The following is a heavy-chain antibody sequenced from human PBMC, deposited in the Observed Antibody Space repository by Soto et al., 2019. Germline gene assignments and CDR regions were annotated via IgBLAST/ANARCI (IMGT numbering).Heavy chain of an antibody. Sequence: QVQLVQSGAEVKKPGASVKVSCKASGYTFTGYYMHWVRQAPGQWLEWMGWINPNSGGTNYAQKFQGRVTMTRDTSISTAYMELSRLRSDDTAVYYCERISYSVYASGEDFDYWGQGTLVTVSS. V-gene: IGHV1-2*02. J-gene: IGHJ4*02. CDR2: INPNSGGT. D-gene: IGHD5-12*01. CDR3: ERISYSVYASGEDFDY. CDR1: GYTFTGYY.